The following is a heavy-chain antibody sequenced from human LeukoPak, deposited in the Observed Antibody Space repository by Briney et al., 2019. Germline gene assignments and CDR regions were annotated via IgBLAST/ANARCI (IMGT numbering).Heavy chain of an antibody. CDR1: GGSISTYS. J-gene: IGHJ4*02. D-gene: IGHD3-9*01. CDR3: ARVRLVGYDILTGYYSFDY. V-gene: IGHV4-59*01. CDR2: IYYSGNT. Sequence: PSETLSLTCTVSGGSISTYSWSWIRQTPGKGLEWIGYIYYSGNTNYNPSLKSRVTISVDTSKNQFSLKLSSVTAADTAVYYCARVRLVGYDILTGYYSFDYWGQGTLVTVSS.